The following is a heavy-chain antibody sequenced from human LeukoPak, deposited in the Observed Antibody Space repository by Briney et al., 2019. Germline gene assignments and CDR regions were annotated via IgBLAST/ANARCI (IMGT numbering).Heavy chain of an antibody. CDR1: GYTLTELS. V-gene: IGHV1-24*01. D-gene: IGHD6-13*01. CDR2: FDPEDGET. Sequence: ASVKVSCKVSGYTLTELSMHWVRQAPGKGLEWMGGFDPEDGETIYAQKFQGRVTMTEDTSTDTAYMELSSLRSEDTAVYYCATATPFNIAANNWFDPWGQGTLVTVSP. CDR3: ATATPFNIAANNWFDP. J-gene: IGHJ5*02.